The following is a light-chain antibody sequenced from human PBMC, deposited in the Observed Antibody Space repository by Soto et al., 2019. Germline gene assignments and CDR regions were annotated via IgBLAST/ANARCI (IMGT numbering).Light chain of an antibody. CDR1: QSVHSN. J-gene: IGKJ4*01. CDR2: DAS. Sequence: DIVLTQSPATLSLSPGDRATLSCRASQSVHSNLAWYQQKPGQAPRLLIYDASNRATGIPTRFSGSGSGTDFPLTISSLEPEDFAVYYCQQRTSWPVTFGGGTKVEIK. CDR3: QQRTSWPVT. V-gene: IGKV3-11*01.